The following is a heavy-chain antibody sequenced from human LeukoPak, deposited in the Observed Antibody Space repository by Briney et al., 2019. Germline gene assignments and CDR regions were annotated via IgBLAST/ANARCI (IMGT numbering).Heavy chain of an antibody. D-gene: IGHD7-27*01. J-gene: IGHJ4*02. CDR2: IYHSGST. CDR3: ARVENQANWGTDLDY. Sequence: SETLSLTCTVSGGSISSGGYYWSWIRQPPGKGLEWIGYIYHSGSTYYNPSLKSRVTMSVDTSKNQFSLKLSSVTAADTAVYYCARVENQANWGTDLDYWGQGTLVTVSS. V-gene: IGHV4-30-2*01. CDR1: GGSISSGGYY.